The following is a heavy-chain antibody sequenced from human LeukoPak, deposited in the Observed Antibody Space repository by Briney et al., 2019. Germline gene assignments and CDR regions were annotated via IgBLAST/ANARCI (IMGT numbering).Heavy chain of an antibody. J-gene: IGHJ4*02. D-gene: IGHD6-19*01. V-gene: IGHV4-59*08. CDR1: GDSITTYY. CDR3: GRHGRGWSFDF. CDR2: VYYNGSP. Sequence: SETLSLTCTVPGDSITTYYWSWIRQPPGKGLEWIGYVYYNGSPNYNPSLKGRLTISIHTSKNQFSLQLSSVTATDTAVYYCGRHGRGWSFDFWGQGNLVTVSS.